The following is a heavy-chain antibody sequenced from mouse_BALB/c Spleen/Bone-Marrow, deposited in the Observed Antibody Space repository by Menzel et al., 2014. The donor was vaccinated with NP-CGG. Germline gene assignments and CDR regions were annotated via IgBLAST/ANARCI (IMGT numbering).Heavy chain of an antibody. D-gene: IGHD1-1*01. CDR2: ISDGGSYT. CDR3: ANYYGSTWFAY. V-gene: IGHV5-4*02. Sequence: EVMLVESGGGLVKPGGSLKLSCAASGFTFSDYYMYWVRQTPDKRLEWVATISDGGSYTYYPDSVKGRFTISRDNAKNNLYLQMSSLKSEDTARYYCANYYGSTWFAYWGQGTLVTVSA. J-gene: IGHJ3*01. CDR1: GFTFSDYY.